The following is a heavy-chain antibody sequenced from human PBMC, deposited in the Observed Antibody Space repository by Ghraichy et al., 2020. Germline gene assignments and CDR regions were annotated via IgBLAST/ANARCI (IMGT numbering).Heavy chain of an antibody. CDR2: ISHDGAGK. J-gene: IGHJ6*02. Sequence: GSLRLSCEASGFTFSTYSMHWVRQAPGKGLEWVGVISHDGAGKYYSASVKGRFTISRDNSKNTLYLQMNSLRAEDTAIYYCARDIKSSSWSYFYYAMDVWGQGTTVTVSS. CDR3: ARDIKSSSWSYFYYAMDV. CDR1: GFTFSTYS. V-gene: IGHV3-30-3*01. D-gene: IGHD6-13*01.